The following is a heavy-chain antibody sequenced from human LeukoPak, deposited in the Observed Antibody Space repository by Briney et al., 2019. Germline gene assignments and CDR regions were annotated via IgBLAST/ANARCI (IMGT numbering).Heavy chain of an antibody. J-gene: IGHJ4*02. D-gene: IGHD3-16*01. CDR2: ISGSGGST. Sequence: PGGSLRLSCAASGFTFSSYAMSWVRQAPGKGLEWVSAISGSGGSTYYADSVKGRFTISRDNAKNSLYLQMNSLRAEDTAVYYCARTRPGGNYFDYWGQGTLVTVSS. CDR1: GFTFSSYA. CDR3: ARTRPGGNYFDY. V-gene: IGHV3-23*01.